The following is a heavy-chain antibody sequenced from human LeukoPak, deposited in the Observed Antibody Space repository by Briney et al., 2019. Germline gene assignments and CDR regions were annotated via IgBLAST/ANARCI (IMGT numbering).Heavy chain of an antibody. Sequence: GGSLRLSCAASGFTFSSYWMSWVRQAPGKGLEWAANIKQDGSEKYYVDSVKGRFTISRDNAKNSLYLQMNSLRAEDTAVYYCARDYSSGWYVTPYYYYYGMDVWGQGTTVTVSS. J-gene: IGHJ6*02. CDR2: IKQDGSEK. CDR1: GFTFSSYW. D-gene: IGHD6-19*01. CDR3: ARDYSSGWYVTPYYYYYGMDV. V-gene: IGHV3-7*01.